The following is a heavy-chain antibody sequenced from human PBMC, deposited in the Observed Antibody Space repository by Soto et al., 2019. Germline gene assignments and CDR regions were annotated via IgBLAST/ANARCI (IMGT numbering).Heavy chain of an antibody. V-gene: IGHV4-59*01. CDR2: MCYIEST. Sequence: QVQLQESGPGLVKPSETLSLTCTVSGGSISSFYWSWIRQSPGKGLEWIGYMCYIESTDYNPSLTSRVTISGDTSKFQFSLNLSSVTAADTAVYYCARGDYYDSSGLDAFDIWGQGTIVTVSS. CDR1: GGSISSFY. CDR3: ARGDYYDSSGLDAFDI. J-gene: IGHJ3*02. D-gene: IGHD3-22*01.